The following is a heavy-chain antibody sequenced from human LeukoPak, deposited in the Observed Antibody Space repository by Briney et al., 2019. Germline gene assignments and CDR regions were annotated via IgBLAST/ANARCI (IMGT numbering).Heavy chain of an antibody. D-gene: IGHD6-13*01. CDR2: ISAYNGNT. CDR3: ARGTGGSSWHYYFDY. J-gene: IGHJ4*02. Sequence: EASVKVSCKASGYTFTSYGISWVRQAPGQGLEWMGWISAYNGNTNYAQKLQGRVTMTTDTSTSTAYMERRSLRSDDTAVYYCARGTGGSSWHYYFDYWGQGTLVTVSS. CDR1: GYTFTSYG. V-gene: IGHV1-18*01.